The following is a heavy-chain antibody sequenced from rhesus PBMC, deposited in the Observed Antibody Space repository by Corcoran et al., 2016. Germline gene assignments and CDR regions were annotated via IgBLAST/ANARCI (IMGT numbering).Heavy chain of an antibody. CDR3: ARGYSGYSLYFDY. J-gene: IGHJ4*01. Sequence: QLQLQESGPGLVKPSETLSLTCAVSGYSISSGYGWSCIRQPPGKGLELSGYISYRGSTSYNPALKSRVTISRDTSKNQFSLKLSSVTAEDTAVYYCARGYSGYSLYFDYWGQGVLVTVSS. CDR1: GYSISSGYG. V-gene: IGHV4-122*02. CDR2: ISYRGST. D-gene: IGHD5-24*01.